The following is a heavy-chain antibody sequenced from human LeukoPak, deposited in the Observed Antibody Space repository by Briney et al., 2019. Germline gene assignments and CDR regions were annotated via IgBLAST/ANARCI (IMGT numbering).Heavy chain of an antibody. Sequence: PGRSLRLSCAASGFTFSSYAMSWVRQAPGKELEWVSAISGSGGSTYYANSVKGRLTISRENSKKPLYLQMNSLRAEDTGVYYCAKGARGSYYGLFDYWGRGTLVTVSS. D-gene: IGHD1-26*01. CDR1: GFTFSSYA. V-gene: IGHV3-23*01. CDR2: ISGSGGST. J-gene: IGHJ4*02. CDR3: AKGARGSYYGLFDY.